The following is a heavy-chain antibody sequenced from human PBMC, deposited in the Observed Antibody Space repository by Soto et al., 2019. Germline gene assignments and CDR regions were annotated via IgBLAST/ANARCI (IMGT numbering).Heavy chain of an antibody. D-gene: IGHD6-25*01. V-gene: IGHV3-11*05. Sequence: GGSLRLSCSASGFFFSDYYMDWIRHTPGRGLEWLSYISGDGLYKTNADSMQGRFTISRDNAKTSLYLQLTNLGADDTAVYYYAREGSSGLFDFWGQGVLVTVSS. CDR1: GFFFSDYY. CDR2: ISGDGLYK. J-gene: IGHJ4*02. CDR3: AREGSSGLFDF.